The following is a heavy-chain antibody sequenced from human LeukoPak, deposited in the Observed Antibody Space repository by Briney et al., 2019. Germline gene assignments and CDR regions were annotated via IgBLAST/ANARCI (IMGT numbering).Heavy chain of an antibody. CDR2: ISDSGGST. CDR3: AKDLSRAVAADWFDP. CDR1: GFTFSNYD. D-gene: IGHD6-19*01. Sequence: GGSLRLSCAASGFTFSNYDMSWVRQAPGKGLEWVSSISDSGGSTYYADSVKGRFTVSRDNSKNTLYLQMTNLRAADTAVYYCAKDLSRAVAADWFDPWDQGSLVTVSS. V-gene: IGHV3-23*01. J-gene: IGHJ5*02.